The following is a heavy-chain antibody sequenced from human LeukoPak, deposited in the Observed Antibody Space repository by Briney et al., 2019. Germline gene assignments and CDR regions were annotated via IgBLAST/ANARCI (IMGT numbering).Heavy chain of an antibody. D-gene: IGHD3-10*01. Sequence: PGGSLRLACAASGFTFSGYWMHWVRQAPGKGLVWVSRTNPDGSTTTYADSVKGRFTISRDNAKNTLYLQMNSLRAEDTALYYCARETPRGGRYYFDYWGQGALVPVSS. CDR3: ARETPRGGRYYFDY. V-gene: IGHV3-74*03. J-gene: IGHJ4*02. CDR1: GFTFSGYW. CDR2: TNPDGSTT.